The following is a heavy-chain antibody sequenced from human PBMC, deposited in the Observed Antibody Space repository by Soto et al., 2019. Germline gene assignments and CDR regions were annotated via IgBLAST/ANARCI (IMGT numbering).Heavy chain of an antibody. CDR2: IIPIFGTA. CDR1: GGTFSSYA. D-gene: IGHD3-3*01. Sequence: SVKVSCKASGGTFSSYAISWVRQVPGQGLEWMGGIIPIFGTANYAQKFQGRVTITADKSTSTAYMELSSLRSEDTAVYYCASIYTIFGVADHYYYGMDVWGQGTTVTVSS. CDR3: ASIYTIFGVADHYYYGMDV. J-gene: IGHJ6*02. V-gene: IGHV1-69*06.